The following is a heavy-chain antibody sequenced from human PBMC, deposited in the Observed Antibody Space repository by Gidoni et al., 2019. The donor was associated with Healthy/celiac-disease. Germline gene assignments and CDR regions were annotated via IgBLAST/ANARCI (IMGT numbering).Heavy chain of an antibody. CDR1: GYTFTSYA. Sequence: QVQLVQSGAEVKKPGASVKVSCKASGYTFTSYAMHWVRQAPGQRLEWMGWINAGNGNTKYSQKFQGRVTITRDTSASTAFMELSSLRSEDTALYYCARLSAYYDFWSGYPHFDYWGQGSLVTVSS. CDR2: INAGNGNT. J-gene: IGHJ4*02. V-gene: IGHV1-3*01. CDR3: ARLSAYYDFWSGYPHFDY. D-gene: IGHD3-3*01.